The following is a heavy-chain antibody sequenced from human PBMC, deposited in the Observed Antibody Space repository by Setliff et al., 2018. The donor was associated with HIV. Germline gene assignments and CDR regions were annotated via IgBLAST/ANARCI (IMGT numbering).Heavy chain of an antibody. CDR3: ARDCDPSRYYYLSLFDF. CDR1: GDSVLSSRAA. Sequence: SQTLSLTCAIFGDSVLSSRAAWNWIRQSPSGGLEWLGRIYYRSKWYSEYAVSVKSRLTIKPDTLENRFSLQLSSVTPEDTAVYFCARDCDPSRYYYLSLFDFWGQGTPVTVS. D-gene: IGHD3-22*01. CDR2: IYYRSKWYS. J-gene: IGHJ4*02. V-gene: IGHV6-1*01.